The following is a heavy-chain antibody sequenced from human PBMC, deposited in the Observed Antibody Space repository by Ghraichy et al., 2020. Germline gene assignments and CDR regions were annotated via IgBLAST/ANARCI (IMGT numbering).Heavy chain of an antibody. J-gene: IGHJ4*02. Sequence: GESLNISCAASGFTFSGYWMTWVRQTPGEGLEWVANIKEDGSETHYVDSVKGRFTVSRDNAKNSLYLQMNSLRVEDTAMYYCARNRAANDYWGQGTLVTVSS. V-gene: IGHV3-7*03. CDR3: ARNRAANDY. CDR1: GFTFSGYW. CDR2: IKEDGSET. D-gene: IGHD1-14*01.